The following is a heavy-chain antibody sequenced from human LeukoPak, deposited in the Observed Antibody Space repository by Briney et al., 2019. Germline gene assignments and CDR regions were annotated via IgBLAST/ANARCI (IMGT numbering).Heavy chain of an antibody. CDR3: ARDQRSPRYSGTPNWFDP. D-gene: IGHD3-9*01. CDR2: IKQDGSGK. Sequence: GGSLRLSCAASKFTFSNYCMSWVRQAPGKGLQWVANIKQDGSGKYYVDSVKGRFTISRDNAKNSLYLQMNSLRAEDTAVYYCARDQRSPRYSGTPNWFDPWGQGTLVTVSS. CDR1: KFTFSNYC. V-gene: IGHV3-7*01. J-gene: IGHJ5*02.